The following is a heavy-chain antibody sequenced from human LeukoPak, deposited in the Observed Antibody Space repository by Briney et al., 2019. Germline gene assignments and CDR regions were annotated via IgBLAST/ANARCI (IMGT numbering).Heavy chain of an antibody. CDR2: IKEDGSEK. CDR1: GLTFSNYW. CDR3: ARDRTGGYFDY. J-gene: IGHJ4*02. V-gene: IGHV3-7*03. Sequence: PGGSLRLSCAASGLTFSNYWMSWVRQAPGKGLEWVANIKEDGSEKYYVDSMKGRFTISRGNAKNSLYLQMSSLRVEDTAVYYCARDRTGGYFDYWGQGTLVTVSS. D-gene: IGHD4-23*01.